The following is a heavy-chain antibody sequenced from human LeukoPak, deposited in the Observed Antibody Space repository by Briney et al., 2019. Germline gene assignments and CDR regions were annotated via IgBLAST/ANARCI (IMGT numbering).Heavy chain of an antibody. Sequence: SETLSLTCTVSGGSISSGGYYWSWIRQPPGKGLEWIGYIYHSGSTYYNPSLKSRVTISVDRSKNQFSLKLSSVTAADTAVYYCARDLATVTDEAGYWGQGTLVTVSS. V-gene: IGHV4-30-2*01. D-gene: IGHD4-17*01. CDR2: IYHSGST. J-gene: IGHJ4*02. CDR1: GGSISSGGYY. CDR3: ARDLATVTDEAGY.